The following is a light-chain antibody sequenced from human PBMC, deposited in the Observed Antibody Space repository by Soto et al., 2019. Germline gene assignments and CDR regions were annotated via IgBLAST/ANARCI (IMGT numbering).Light chain of an antibody. CDR3: QQYGSSPWT. CDR2: GAS. V-gene: IGKV3-20*01. CDR1: QSVSSSY. Sequence: EIGLTQSPGTLSLSPGERATLSCRASQSVSSSYLAWYQQKPGQAPRPLIYGASSRATGIPDRFSGSGSGTDLTLTISRLEPEDFAVYYCQQYGSSPWTFGQGTKVEIK. J-gene: IGKJ1*01.